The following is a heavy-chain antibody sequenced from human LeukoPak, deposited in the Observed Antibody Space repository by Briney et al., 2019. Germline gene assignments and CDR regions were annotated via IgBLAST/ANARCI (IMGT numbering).Heavy chain of an antibody. D-gene: IGHD3-22*01. Sequence: SETLSRTCTVSGGSISSSSYYWGWIRQPPGKGLEWIGSIYYSGSTYYNPSLKSRVTISVDTSKNQFSLKLSSVTAADTAVYYCAREVSSSSGYLSFGYWGQGTLVTVSS. CDR1: GGSISSSSYY. V-gene: IGHV4-39*07. CDR2: IYYSGST. CDR3: AREVSSSSGYLSFGY. J-gene: IGHJ4*02.